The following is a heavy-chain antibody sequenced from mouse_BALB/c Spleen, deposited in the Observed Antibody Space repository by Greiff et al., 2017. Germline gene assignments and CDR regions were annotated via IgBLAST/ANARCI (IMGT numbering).Heavy chain of an antibody. Sequence: EVKLVESGPGLVKPSQSLSLTCSVTGYSITSGYYWNWIRQFPGNKLEWMGYISNDGSNNYNPSLKNRISITRDTSKNQFFLKLNSVTTEDTATYYCARGATATSAYWGQGTLVTVSA. V-gene: IGHV3-6*02. CDR1: GYSITSGYY. J-gene: IGHJ3*01. CDR2: ISNDGSN. D-gene: IGHD1-2*01. CDR3: ARGATATSAY.